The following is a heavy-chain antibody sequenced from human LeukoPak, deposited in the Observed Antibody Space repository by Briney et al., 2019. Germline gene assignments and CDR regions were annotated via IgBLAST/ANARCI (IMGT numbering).Heavy chain of an antibody. V-gene: IGHV1-18*01. CDR3: GVHIVAPGAYYYYGMDV. CDR2: ISAYNGNT. D-gene: IGHD5-12*01. Sequence: ASVKVSCKASGYTFTSYGISWVRQAPGQGLEWMGWISAYNGNTNYAQKLQGRVTMTTDTSTSTACMELRSLRSDDTAVYYCGVHIVAPGAYYYYGMDVWGQGTTVTVSS. CDR1: GYTFTSYG. J-gene: IGHJ6*02.